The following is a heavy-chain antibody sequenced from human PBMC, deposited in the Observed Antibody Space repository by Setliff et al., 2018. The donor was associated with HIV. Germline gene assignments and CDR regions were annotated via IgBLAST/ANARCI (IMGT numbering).Heavy chain of an antibody. CDR2: INPQTGGT. J-gene: IGHJ4*02. Sequence: ASVKVSCKASGYTLSSHYIHWVRQAPGHRPEWVGWINPQTGGTNFAQKFQGKITMTSDTSVNTVFIELSRLKSDDTALYYCARDLRDSNTLFGVLNFVFDLWGQGTLVTVSS. CDR1: GYTLSSHY. D-gene: IGHD3-3*01. CDR3: ARDLRDSNTLFGVLNFVFDL. V-gene: IGHV1-2*02.